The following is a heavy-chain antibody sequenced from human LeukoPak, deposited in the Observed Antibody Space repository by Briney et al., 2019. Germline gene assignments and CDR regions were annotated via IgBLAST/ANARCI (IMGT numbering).Heavy chain of an antibody. V-gene: IGHV3-48*01. CDR1: GFTFSAYN. CDR2: ISRSSSTI. CDR3: TSIPYYYDSSGYYLNPTTTDY. Sequence: PGGSLRLSCAASGFTFSAYNMNWVRQAPGKGLEWVSYISRSSSTIYYADSVKGRFTISRDNAKNSLYLQMNSLRAEDTAVYYCTSIPYYYDSSGYYLNPTTTDYWGQGTLVTVSS. J-gene: IGHJ4*02. D-gene: IGHD3-22*01.